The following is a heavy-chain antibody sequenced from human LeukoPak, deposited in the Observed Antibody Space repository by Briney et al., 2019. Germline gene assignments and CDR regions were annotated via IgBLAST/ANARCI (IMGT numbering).Heavy chain of an antibody. J-gene: IGHJ4*02. Sequence: GASVKVSCKASGYTFTGYYMHWVRQAPGQGLEWMGWINPNSGGTNYAQKFQGRVTMTRDTSISTAYMELSRLRSDDTAVYYCARAPKPPVGATPDYWGQGTLVTVSS. D-gene: IGHD1-26*01. CDR1: GYTFTGYY. CDR3: ARAPKPPVGATPDY. V-gene: IGHV1-2*02. CDR2: INPNSGGT.